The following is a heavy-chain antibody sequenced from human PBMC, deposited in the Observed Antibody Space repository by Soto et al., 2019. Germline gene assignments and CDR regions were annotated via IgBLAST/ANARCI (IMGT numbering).Heavy chain of an antibody. V-gene: IGHV3-49*03. CDR3: SRVPRNNRGAPLDY. Sequence: GGSLRLSCTTSGFTFADYAMIWFRQAPGKGLEWVGFITSKRYGATTEYAASVKGRFTISRDDSTSIAYLQMNNLRFDDTAFYHCSRVPRNNRGAPLDYWGQGTLVTVSS. J-gene: IGHJ4*02. CDR1: GFTFADYA. CDR2: ITSKRYGATT. D-gene: IGHD3-10*01.